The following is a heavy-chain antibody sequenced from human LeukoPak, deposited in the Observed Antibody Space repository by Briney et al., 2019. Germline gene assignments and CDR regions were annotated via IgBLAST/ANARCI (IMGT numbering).Heavy chain of an antibody. D-gene: IGHD5-24*01. V-gene: IGHV3-48*02. CDR1: GFTFSTYS. Sequence: GGSLRLSCTASGFTFSTYSMSWVRQAPGKGLEWVSYISSSSSTIYYADSVKGRFTISRDNAKNSLYLQMNSLRDEDTAVYYCARASFQRWLQLGGDWGQGALVTVSS. CDR2: ISSSSSTI. J-gene: IGHJ4*02. CDR3: ARASFQRWLQLGGD.